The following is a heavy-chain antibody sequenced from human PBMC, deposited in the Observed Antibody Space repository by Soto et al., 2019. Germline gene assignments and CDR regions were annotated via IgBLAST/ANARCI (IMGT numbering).Heavy chain of an antibody. J-gene: IGHJ5*02. V-gene: IGHV1-69*13. Sequence: ASVKVSCKASGGTFSSYAISWVRQAPGQGLEWMGGITPIFGTANYAQKFQGRVTITADESTSTAYMELSSLRSEDTAVYYCARDAYSSSSTWLDPWGQGPLVTVSS. CDR2: ITPIFGTA. CDR3: ARDAYSSSSTWLDP. D-gene: IGHD6-6*01. CDR1: GGTFSSYA.